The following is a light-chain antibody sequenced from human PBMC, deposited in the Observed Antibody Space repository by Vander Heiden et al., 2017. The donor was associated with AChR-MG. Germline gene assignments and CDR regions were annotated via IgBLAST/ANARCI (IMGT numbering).Light chain of an antibody. J-gene: IGLJ1*01. V-gene: IGLV2-23*02. Sequence: QSPLTQPASVSGSPGPSITISCTGTSSDVGNYNFVTWYQQHPGKAPKLMIYEVSKRPSGVSNRFSGSKSGNTASLTISGLQAEDEADYYCCSFVTSGTFVFGTGTKVTVL. CDR2: EVS. CDR1: SSDVGNYNF. CDR3: CSFVTSGTFV.